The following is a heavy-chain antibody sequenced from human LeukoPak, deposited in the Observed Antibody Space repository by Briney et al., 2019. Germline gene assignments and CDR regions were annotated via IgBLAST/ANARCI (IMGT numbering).Heavy chain of an antibody. CDR1: GFTFSSYA. CDR3: AGAYVDTAMVLDY. Sequence: PGRSLRLSCAASGFTFSSYAMHWVRQAPGKGLEWVALISYDGSNKYYADSVKGRFTISRDNSKNTLYLQMNSLRAEDTAVYYCAGAYVDTAMVLDYWGQGTLVTVSS. V-gene: IGHV3-30*04. D-gene: IGHD5-18*01. J-gene: IGHJ4*02. CDR2: ISYDGSNK.